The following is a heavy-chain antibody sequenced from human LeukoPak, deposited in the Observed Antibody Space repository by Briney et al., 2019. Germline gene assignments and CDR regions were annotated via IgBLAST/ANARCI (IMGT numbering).Heavy chain of an antibody. CDR1: GGSISSGGYS. J-gene: IGHJ5*02. CDR3: ARDVSVDDYGDYVGRGWFDP. CDR2: IYHSGST. Sequence: PSQTLSLTCAVSGGSISSGGYSWSWIRQPPGKGLEWIGYIYHSGSTYYNPSLKSRVTISVDRSKNQFSLKLSSVTAADTAVYYCARDVSVDDYGDYVGRGWFDPWGQGTLVTVSS. V-gene: IGHV4-30-2*01. D-gene: IGHD4-17*01.